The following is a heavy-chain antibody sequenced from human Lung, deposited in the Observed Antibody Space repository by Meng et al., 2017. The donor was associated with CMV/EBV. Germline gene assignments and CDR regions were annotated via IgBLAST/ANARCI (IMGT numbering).Heavy chain of an antibody. J-gene: IGHJ4*02. CDR1: WFTVSSNY. Sequence: SCAASWFTVSSNYMSWVRQAPGKGLEWVSVIYSGGSTYYADSVKGRFTISRDNSKNTLYLQMNSLRAEDTAVYYCARVANDFWSGFTYYFDYWGQGPLVTVSS. V-gene: IGHV3-53*01. D-gene: IGHD3-3*01. CDR3: ARVANDFWSGFTYYFDY. CDR2: IYSGGST.